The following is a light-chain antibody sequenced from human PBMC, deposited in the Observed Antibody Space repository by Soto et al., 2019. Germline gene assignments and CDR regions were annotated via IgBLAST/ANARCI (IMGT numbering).Light chain of an antibody. Sequence: EIVLTQSPATLSLSPGERATLSCRASQSVSSYLAWYQQKPGQAPRLLIYDASNRATGIPARFSGSGSGTDFTLTISSLEPEGFAVYYCQQRSNWPYTFGQGTKVDIK. CDR2: DAS. J-gene: IGKJ2*01. CDR1: QSVSSY. V-gene: IGKV3-11*01. CDR3: QQRSNWPYT.